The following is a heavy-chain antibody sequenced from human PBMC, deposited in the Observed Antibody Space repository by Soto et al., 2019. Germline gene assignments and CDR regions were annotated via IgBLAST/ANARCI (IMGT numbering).Heavy chain of an antibody. J-gene: IGHJ4*02. Sequence: QLQLQESGPGLVKPSETLSLTCTVSGDHITSSPYYWVWIRQPPGKGLEWIATIYYSGTTYYNASLKSLVTTAADTSKDVFTLKLTCVTAADTAVYYCGTGRGGGERLGRVCFDYWGQGALVTVSS. V-gene: IGHV4-39*01. CDR3: GTGRGGGERLGRVCFDY. CDR1: GDHITSSPYY. CDR2: IYYSGTT. D-gene: IGHD1-1*01.